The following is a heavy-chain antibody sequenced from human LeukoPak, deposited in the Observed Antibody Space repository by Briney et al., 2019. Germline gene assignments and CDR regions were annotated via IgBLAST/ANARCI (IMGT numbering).Heavy chain of an antibody. CDR2: IYPGDSDT. Sequence: GESLKISCKGSGYSFTSYWIGWVRQMPGKGLEWMGIIYPGDSDTRYSPSFQGQVTISADKSISTAYLQWSSLKASDTAMYYCARGYCSSTSRYSAYVYWGQGTLVTVSS. J-gene: IGHJ4*02. D-gene: IGHD2-2*01. V-gene: IGHV5-51*01. CDR3: ARGYCSSTSRYSAYVY. CDR1: GYSFTSYW.